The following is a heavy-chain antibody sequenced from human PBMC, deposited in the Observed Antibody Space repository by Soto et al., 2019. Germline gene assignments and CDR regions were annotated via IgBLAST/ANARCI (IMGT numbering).Heavy chain of an antibody. V-gene: IGHV4-59*01. CDR1: GDSIRRYY. Sequence: SETLSPTCTVSGDSIRRYYWSWSRQPPGKGLEWIGYIYYSGYTSYNPSLKSLVTISVDTSKNQFSLKLNSVTAADTAVYYCARCFSGNYPSRPEEQYYFVSLGPGTLVTVSS. J-gene: IGHJ4*02. D-gene: IGHD1-26*01. CDR2: IYYSGYT. CDR3: ARCFSGNYPSRPEEQYYFVS.